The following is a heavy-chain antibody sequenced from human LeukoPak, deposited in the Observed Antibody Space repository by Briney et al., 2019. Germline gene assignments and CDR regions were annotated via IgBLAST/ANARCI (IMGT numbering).Heavy chain of an antibody. D-gene: IGHD2-21*02. CDR1: GDSVSSNSAA. V-gene: IGHV6-1*01. CDR2: TYYRSKWYN. Sequence: SQTLSLTCAISGDSVSSNSAAWNWLRQSPSRGLEWLGRTYYRSKWYNDYAVSVKSRITINPDTSKNQFSLQLNSVTPEDTAVYYCARTYCGGDCYQYYFDYWGQGTWSPSPQ. J-gene: IGHJ4*02. CDR3: ARTYCGGDCYQYYFDY.